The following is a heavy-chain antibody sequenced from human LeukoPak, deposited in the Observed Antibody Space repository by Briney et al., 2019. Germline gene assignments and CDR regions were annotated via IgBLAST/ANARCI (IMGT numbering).Heavy chain of an antibody. CDR3: ASPPVQWELWPYYFDY. D-gene: IGHD1-26*01. CDR2: IYYSGST. V-gene: IGHV4-39*07. Sequence: SETLSLTCTVSGGSISTSSYYWGWIRQPPGKGLEWIGSIYYSGSTYYNPSLKSRVTISVDTSKNQFSLKLSSVTAADTAVYYCASPPVQWELWPYYFDYWGQGTLVTVSS. J-gene: IGHJ4*02. CDR1: GGSISTSSYY.